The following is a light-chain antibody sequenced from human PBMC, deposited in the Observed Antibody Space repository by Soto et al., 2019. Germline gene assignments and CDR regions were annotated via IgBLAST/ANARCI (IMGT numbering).Light chain of an antibody. CDR2: ANS. Sequence: QSVLTQPPSASGTPGQRVTISCSGSSSNIGSNYVYWYRQLPGTAPKLLIYANSQRPSGVPDRFSGSKSGTSASLAISGLRSEDEADYYCATWDDSLRGVVFGGGTQLTVL. J-gene: IGLJ7*01. V-gene: IGLV1-47*01. CDR1: SSNIGSNY. CDR3: ATWDDSLRGVV.